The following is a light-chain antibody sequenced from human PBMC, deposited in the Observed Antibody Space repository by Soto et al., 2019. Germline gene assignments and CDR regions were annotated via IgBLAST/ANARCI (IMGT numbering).Light chain of an antibody. Sequence: EIVLTQSPGTLSLSPGERATLSCRASQSVSSSYLAWYQLKPGQAPRLLIYGASSRATGIPDRFSGSGSGTDFTLTISRMEPEDLAVXXXXQXXXXPWTCXQGTKLDIK. CDR2: GAS. CDR1: QSVSSSY. CDR3: XQXXXXPWT. V-gene: IGKV3-20*01. J-gene: IGKJ1*01.